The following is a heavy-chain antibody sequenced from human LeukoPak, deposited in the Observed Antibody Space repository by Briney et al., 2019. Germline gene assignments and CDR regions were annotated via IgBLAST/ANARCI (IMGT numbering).Heavy chain of an antibody. Sequence: ASVTVSCTASGYTFTGYYIHWVRQAPGQGVEWMGRINPNSGGTNYAQKFQGRVTMTRDTSSSTAYMELSRLRSDDTAVYYCAREDSSGYYDNFDYWGQGTLVTVSS. CDR1: GYTFTGYY. J-gene: IGHJ4*02. V-gene: IGHV1-2*06. D-gene: IGHD3-22*01. CDR2: INPNSGGT. CDR3: AREDSSGYYDNFDY.